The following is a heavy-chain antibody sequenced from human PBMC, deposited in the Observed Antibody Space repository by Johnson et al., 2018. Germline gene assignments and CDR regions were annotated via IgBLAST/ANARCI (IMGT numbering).Heavy chain of an antibody. V-gene: IGHV3-30*18. CDR1: GFTFSSYG. CDR2: ISYDGSNK. Sequence: QVQLVESGGGVVQPGRSLRLSCAASGFTFSSYGMHWVRQAPGKGLEWVAVISYDGSNKYYADSVKGRFTISRDNSKNTLYLQMNSLRAEDTAVYYCAKARYSSSSDDAFDIWGQGTMVTASS. CDR3: AKARYSSSSDDAFDI. J-gene: IGHJ3*02. D-gene: IGHD6-13*01.